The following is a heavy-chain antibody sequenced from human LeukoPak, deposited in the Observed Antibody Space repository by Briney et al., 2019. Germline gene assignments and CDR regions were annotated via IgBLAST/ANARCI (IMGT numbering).Heavy chain of an antibody. D-gene: IGHD5-12*01. CDR2: INSDGSST. CDR3: ARGASWLRFYYYYYMDV. Sequence: GGSLRLSCAASGFIFSSYWMHWVRQAPGKGLVWVSRINSDGSSTSYADSVKGRFTISRDNAKNTLYLQMNSLRAEDTAVYYCARGASWLRFYYYYYMDVWGKGTTVTVSS. V-gene: IGHV3-74*01. CDR1: GFIFSSYW. J-gene: IGHJ6*03.